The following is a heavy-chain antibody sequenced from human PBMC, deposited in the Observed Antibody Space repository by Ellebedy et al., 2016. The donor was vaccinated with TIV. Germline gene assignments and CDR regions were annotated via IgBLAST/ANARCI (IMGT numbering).Heavy chain of an antibody. V-gene: IGHV4-4*02. CDR3: ASLTDYRLGCVDAPMVWGR. Sequence: SEPLSLTCAVSGGSISSSTWWSWVRQSPGKWLGWIGAIYHSGNPNYNPSCKSRVTISVAESKNPFTLKLASATAADTAVYYYASLTDYRLGCVDAPMVWGRWGQGTRVTVSS. J-gene: IGHJ4*02. CDR2: IYHSGNP. CDR1: GGSISSSTW. D-gene: IGHD5-18*01.